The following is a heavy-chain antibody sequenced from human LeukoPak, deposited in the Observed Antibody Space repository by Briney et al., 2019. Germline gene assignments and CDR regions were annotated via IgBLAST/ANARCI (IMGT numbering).Heavy chain of an antibody. J-gene: IGHJ4*02. CDR3: AKVEGVNIVVVPAATTSFDY. D-gene: IGHD2-2*01. CDR1: GFTFSSYA. Sequence: PGGSLRLSCAASGFTFSSYAMSWVRQAPGKGLEWVSAISVSGGSTYYADSVKGRFTISRDNSKNTLYLQMNSLRAEDTAVYYCAKVEGVNIVVVPAATTSFDYWGQGTLVTVSS. V-gene: IGHV3-23*01. CDR2: ISVSGGST.